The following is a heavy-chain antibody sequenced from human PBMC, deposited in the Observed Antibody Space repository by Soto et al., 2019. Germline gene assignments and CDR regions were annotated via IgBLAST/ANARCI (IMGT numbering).Heavy chain of an antibody. CDR3: ARHGSSGWFQPNYYYYYGMGV. Sequence: PGESLKISCKGSGYSFTSYWISWVRQMPGKGLEWMGRTDPSDSYTNYSPSFQGHVTISADKSISTAYLQWSSLKASDTAMYYCARHGSSGWFQPNYYYYYGMGVWGQGTTVTVSS. J-gene: IGHJ6*02. CDR1: GYSFTSYW. CDR2: TDPSDSYT. D-gene: IGHD6-19*01. V-gene: IGHV5-10-1*01.